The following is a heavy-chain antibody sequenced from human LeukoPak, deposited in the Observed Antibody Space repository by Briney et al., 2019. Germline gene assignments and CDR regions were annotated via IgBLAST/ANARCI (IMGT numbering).Heavy chain of an antibody. D-gene: IGHD4-17*01. CDR3: ARSDGDLDY. V-gene: IGHV4-61*01. CDR2: IYYSGST. Sequence: TSQTLSLTCTVSGGSISSGSYYWSWIRQPPGKGLEWIGYIYYSGSTNYNPSLKSRVTISVDTSKNQFSLKLSSVTAADTAVYYCARSDGDLDYWGQGTLVTVSS. J-gene: IGHJ4*02. CDR1: GGSISSGSYY.